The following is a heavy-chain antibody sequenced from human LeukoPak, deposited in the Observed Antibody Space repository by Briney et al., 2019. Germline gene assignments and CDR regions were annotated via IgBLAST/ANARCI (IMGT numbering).Heavy chain of an antibody. J-gene: IGHJ6*02. CDR3: ARDRNWNYLSYYYGMDV. V-gene: IGHV1-2*02. D-gene: IGHD1-7*01. CDR2: INPNSGGT. CDR1: GYTFTGYY. Sequence: GGSVKVSCKASGYTFTGYYMHWVRQAPGQGLEWMGWINPNSGGTNYAQKFQGRVTMTRDTSISTAYMELSRLRSDDTAVYYCARDRNWNYLSYYYGMDVWGQGTTVTVSS.